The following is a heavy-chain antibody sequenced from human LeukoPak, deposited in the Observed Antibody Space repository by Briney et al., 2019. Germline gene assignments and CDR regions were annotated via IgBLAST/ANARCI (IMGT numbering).Heavy chain of an antibody. CDR3: ARGFRDY. CDR2: IKSDGSNP. J-gene: IGHJ4*02. CDR1: GFTFTDFW. Sequence: GGSLRLSCVASGFTFTDFWMHWVRQAPGKGLVWVSRIKSDGSNPGYADSVKGRFTISRDNAKNTLYLQMNSLRVEDTAVYYCARGFRDYWGQGTLVTVSS. D-gene: IGHD3-10*01. V-gene: IGHV3-74*01.